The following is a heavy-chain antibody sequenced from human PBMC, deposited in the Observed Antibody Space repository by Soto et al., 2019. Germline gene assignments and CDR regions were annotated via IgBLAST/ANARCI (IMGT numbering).Heavy chain of an antibody. CDR2: ITPNSGDT. Sequence: QVRLVQSGAEVKKAGASVKVSCKTSGYIFTGYFIHWVRQTPGQGLQWMGRITPNSGDTNYEQPFQGRVTFPTDASTSPAYMALSGLRSDETALYYCVRWGYGPNRLEFWGQGPLVTVSS. V-gene: IGHV1-2*06. D-gene: IGHD4-17*01. CDR1: GYIFTGYF. J-gene: IGHJ4*03. CDR3: VRWGYGPNRLEF.